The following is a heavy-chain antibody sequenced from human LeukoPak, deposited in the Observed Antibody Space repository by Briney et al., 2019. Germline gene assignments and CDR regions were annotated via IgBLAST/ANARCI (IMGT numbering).Heavy chain of an antibody. V-gene: IGHV3-30-3*01. D-gene: IGHD3-10*01. CDR3: ARSPRAQYHYGSGSYHEHFQH. CDR2: ISYDGSNK. J-gene: IGHJ1*01. CDR1: GFTFSSYA. Sequence: GGSLRLSCAASGFTFSSYAMHWVRQAPGKGLERVAVISYDGSNKDYAESVKGRFTISRDNAKNTLYLQMNSLRAEDTAVFYCARSPRAQYHYGSGSYHEHFQHWGQGTLVTVSS.